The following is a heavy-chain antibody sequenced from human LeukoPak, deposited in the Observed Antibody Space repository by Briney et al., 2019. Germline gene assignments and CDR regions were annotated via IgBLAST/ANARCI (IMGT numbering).Heavy chain of an antibody. Sequence: SETLSLTCAVYGGSFSGYYWSWIRRPPGKGLEWIGEMHYGGATNYNPSLKSRVTTSADTPKNQFSLRLSSVTAADTAVYYCARGRLEVYTFDIWGQGTMVTVSS. CDR2: MHYGGAT. CDR1: GGSFSGYY. CDR3: ARGRLEVYTFDI. J-gene: IGHJ3*02. D-gene: IGHD2-8*02. V-gene: IGHV4-34*01.